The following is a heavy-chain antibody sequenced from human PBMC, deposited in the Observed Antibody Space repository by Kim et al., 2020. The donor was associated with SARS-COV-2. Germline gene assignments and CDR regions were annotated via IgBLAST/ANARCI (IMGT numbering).Heavy chain of an antibody. D-gene: IGHD3-9*01. Sequence: SETLSLTCTVSGGSISSYYWSWIRQPPGKGLEWIGYIYYSGSTNYNPSLKSRVTISLDTSKNQFSLKLSSVTAADTAVYYCARVLTVPRAPDAFDIWGQGTMVTVSS. J-gene: IGHJ3*02. CDR2: IYYSGST. CDR1: GGSISSYY. V-gene: IGHV4-59*13. CDR3: ARVLTVPRAPDAFDI.